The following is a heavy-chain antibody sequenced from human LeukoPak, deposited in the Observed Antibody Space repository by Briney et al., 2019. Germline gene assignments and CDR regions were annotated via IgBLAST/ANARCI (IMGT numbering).Heavy chain of an antibody. Sequence: ASVKVSCKASGYTFTGYYMHWVRQAPGQGLEWMGRINPNSGGTNYAQKFQGRVNMTRDTSISTAYMELSRLRSDDTAVYYCARPSYSSGWYSDAFDIWGQGTIVTVSS. D-gene: IGHD6-19*01. CDR1: GYTFTGYY. V-gene: IGHV1-2*06. J-gene: IGHJ3*02. CDR2: INPNSGGT. CDR3: ARPSYSSGWYSDAFDI.